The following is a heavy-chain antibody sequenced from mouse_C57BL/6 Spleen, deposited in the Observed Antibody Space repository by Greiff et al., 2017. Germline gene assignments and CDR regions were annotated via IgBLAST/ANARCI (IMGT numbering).Heavy chain of an antibody. D-gene: IGHD2-4*01. Sequence: QVQLQQPGAELVRPGSSVKLSCKASGYTFTSYWMHWVKQRPIQGLEWIGKIDPSDSETHYNQKFKDKATLTVDKSSSTAYMQLSSLTSEDSAVYYCAGTRYDYGRNYAMDYWGQGTSVTVSS. J-gene: IGHJ4*01. CDR1: GYTFTSYW. CDR2: IDPSDSET. V-gene: IGHV1-52*01. CDR3: AGTRYDYGRNYAMDY.